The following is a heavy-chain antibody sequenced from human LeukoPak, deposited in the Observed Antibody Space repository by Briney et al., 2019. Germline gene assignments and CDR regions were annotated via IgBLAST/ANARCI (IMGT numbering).Heavy chain of an antibody. V-gene: IGHV4-30-4*08. CDR1: GGSISSADYN. Sequence: SSQTLSLTCTVSGGSISSADYNWRWIRQPPGKGLEWIEYIYYSGSTYYNPSLKSRVTISVDTSKNQFSLKLSSVTAADTAVYYCARACSSTTCYGAFDMWGQGTMVTVSS. D-gene: IGHD2-2*01. CDR2: IYYSGST. CDR3: ARACSSTTCYGAFDM. J-gene: IGHJ3*02.